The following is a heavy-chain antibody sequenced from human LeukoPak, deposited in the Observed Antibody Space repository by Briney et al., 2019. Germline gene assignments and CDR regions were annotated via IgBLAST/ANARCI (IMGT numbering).Heavy chain of an antibody. J-gene: IGHJ4*02. D-gene: IGHD1-26*01. CDR3: VRAPTTGAYYFDY. Sequence: GGSLRLSCAASGFTFSGYSMTWVRQAPGKGLEWVSSISSTSSYICYADSLKGRFTISRDNTKNSLSLQMNSLRAEDTAVYYCVRAPTTGAYYFDYWGQGTLITVSS. V-gene: IGHV3-21*01. CDR2: ISSTSSYI. CDR1: GFTFSGYS.